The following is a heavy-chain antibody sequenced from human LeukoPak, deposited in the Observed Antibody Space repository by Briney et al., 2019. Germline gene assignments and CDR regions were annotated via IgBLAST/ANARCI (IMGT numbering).Heavy chain of an antibody. CDR2: ISSSSSYI. CDR3: ARDRTVTILGNWFDP. J-gene: IGHJ5*02. Sequence: GGSLRLSCAASGFTFSSYSMNWVRQAPGKGLEWVSSISSSSSYIYYADSVKGRFTISRDNAKNSLYLQMNSLRAEDTAVYYCARDRTVTILGNWFDPWGQGTLVTVSS. D-gene: IGHD4-17*01. V-gene: IGHV3-21*01. CDR1: GFTFSSYS.